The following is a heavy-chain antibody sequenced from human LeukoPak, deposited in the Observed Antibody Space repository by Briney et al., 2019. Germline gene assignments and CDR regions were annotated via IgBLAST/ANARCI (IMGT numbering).Heavy chain of an antibody. V-gene: IGHV3-7*03. CDR3: ARDQYDTWSRRGNFDS. J-gene: IGHJ4*02. CDR2: IKQDGSEK. D-gene: IGHD3-3*01. Sequence: PGGSLRLSCAASGFTFSRYWMSWVRQVPRKGLEWVANIKQDGSEKYCVGSVKGRFTISRDNAKNSLYLQMNSLRAEDTAVYYCARDQYDTWSRRGNFDSWGQGTLVIVSS. CDR1: GFTFSRYW.